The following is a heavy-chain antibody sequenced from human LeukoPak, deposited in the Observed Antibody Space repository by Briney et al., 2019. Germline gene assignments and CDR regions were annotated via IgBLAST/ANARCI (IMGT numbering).Heavy chain of an antibody. V-gene: IGHV3-30*03. D-gene: IGHD3-10*01. Sequence: GGSLRLSCAVSGFNFSIYVMHWVRQAPGKGLEWVAVISYDGSNKYYVDSVKGRFTISRGISKNTLYLRMNSLRTEDTAVYYCARGDYYGSGMYGWFDPWGQGTLVTVSS. CDR1: GFNFSIYV. J-gene: IGHJ5*02. CDR2: ISYDGSNK. CDR3: ARGDYYGSGMYGWFDP.